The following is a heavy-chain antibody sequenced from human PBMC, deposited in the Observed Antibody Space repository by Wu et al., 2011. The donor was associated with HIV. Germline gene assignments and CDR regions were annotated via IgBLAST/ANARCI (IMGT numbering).Heavy chain of an antibody. V-gene: IGHV1-2*02. CDR3: ARDTSSTWYGGVDY. Sequence: QVQLVQSGAEVKEPGASVKVSCKASGYTFTDNYIHWVRQAPGQGLEWMGWINPNSGDTNYPQKFQGVVTMTRDTSISTAYLELGRLISDDTAVYYCARDTSSTWYGGVDYWGQGTLVTVSS. D-gene: IGHD6-13*01. J-gene: IGHJ4*02. CDR2: INPNSGDT. CDR1: GYTFTDNY.